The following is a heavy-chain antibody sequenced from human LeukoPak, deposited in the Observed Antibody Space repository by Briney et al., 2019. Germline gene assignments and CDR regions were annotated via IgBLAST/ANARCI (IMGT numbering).Heavy chain of an antibody. J-gene: IGHJ4*02. CDR1: GLTFSRSI. Sequence: PGGSLRLSCAASGLTFSRSIMSWVRQTPGKGLEWVSSISSSSVYIHYADLVKGRFTISRDNAKNSLSLQMNSLRAEDTAVYYCARVSSSWYYLDYWGQGTLVTVSS. V-gene: IGHV3-21*01. CDR2: ISSSSVYI. CDR3: ARVSSSWYYLDY. D-gene: IGHD6-13*01.